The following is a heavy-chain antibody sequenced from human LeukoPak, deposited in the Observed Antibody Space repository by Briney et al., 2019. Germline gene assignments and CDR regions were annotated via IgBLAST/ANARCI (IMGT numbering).Heavy chain of an antibody. V-gene: IGHV3-23*01. CDR1: GFTFSRYA. CDR3: AKETYCGGDCYPGLIDY. D-gene: IGHD2-21*02. CDR2: ISGSGGST. J-gene: IGHJ4*02. Sequence: PGGSLGLSCAASGFTFSRYAMSWVRQAPGKGLEWVSAISGSGGSTYYADSVKGRFTISRDNSKNTLYLQMNSLRAEDTAVYYCAKETYCGGDCYPGLIDYWGQGTLVTVSS.